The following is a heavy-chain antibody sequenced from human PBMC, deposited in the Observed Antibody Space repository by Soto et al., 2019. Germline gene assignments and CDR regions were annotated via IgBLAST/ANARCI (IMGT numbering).Heavy chain of an antibody. Sequence: GGSLRLSCAASGFTFSSYSMNWVRQAPGKGLEWVSYISSSSSTIYYADSVKGRFTISRDNAKNSLYLQMNSLRDEDTAVYYCARSGRELLRARLSAGEGSDAFDIWGQGTMVTVSS. J-gene: IGHJ3*02. CDR2: ISSSSSTI. D-gene: IGHD1-26*01. CDR1: GFTFSSYS. CDR3: ARSGRELLRARLSAGEGSDAFDI. V-gene: IGHV3-48*02.